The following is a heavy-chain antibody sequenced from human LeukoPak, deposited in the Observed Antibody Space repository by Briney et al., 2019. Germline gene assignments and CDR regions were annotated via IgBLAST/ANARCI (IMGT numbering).Heavy chain of an antibody. CDR2: INPSGATT. D-gene: IGHD6-19*01. J-gene: IGHJ4*02. Sequence: ASVKVSCKASGYTFTSYYIHWVRQAPGQGLEWMGMINPSGATTTYAQNFQGRVTMTRDTSTRTAYMELSSLRSEDTAVYYCAKEGNSGWVPKYWGQGTLVTVPS. V-gene: IGHV1-46*01. CDR1: GYTFTSYY. CDR3: AKEGNSGWVPKY.